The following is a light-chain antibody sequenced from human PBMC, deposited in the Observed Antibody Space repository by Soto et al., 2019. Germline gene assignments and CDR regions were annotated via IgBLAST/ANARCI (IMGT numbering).Light chain of an antibody. Sequence: IQRTQAPSSLSASVGDRVTIICRASQGIRNDLGWYQQKPGKAPKLLIYAASSLQSGVPSRFSGSGSGTDFTLTISSLEPEDFAVYYCQQRDIWPWTFGQGTKVDI. CDR1: QGIRND. V-gene: IGKV1-17*01. CDR2: AAS. CDR3: QQRDIWPWT. J-gene: IGKJ1*01.